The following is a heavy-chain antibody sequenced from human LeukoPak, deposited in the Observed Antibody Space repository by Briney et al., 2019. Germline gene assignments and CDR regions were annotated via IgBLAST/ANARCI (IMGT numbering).Heavy chain of an antibody. CDR2: IYHSGST. J-gene: IGHJ4*02. V-gene: IGHV4-30-2*01. D-gene: IGHD6-13*01. CDR3: ARVHSSSWFFDY. CDR1: GGSISSGGYY. Sequence: SQTLSLTCTVSGGSISSGGYYWSWIRQPPGKGLEWIGYIYHSGSTYYNPSLKSRVTISVDTSKNQFSLKLSSVTAADTAVYYCARVHSSSWFFDYWGQGTLVTVSS.